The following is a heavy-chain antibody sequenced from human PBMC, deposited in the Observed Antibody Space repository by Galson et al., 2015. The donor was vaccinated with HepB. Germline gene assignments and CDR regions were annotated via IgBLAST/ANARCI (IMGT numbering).Heavy chain of an antibody. J-gene: IGHJ4*02. CDR3: AKDLHDSGGYDQYDY. Sequence: SLRLSCAASGFIFSSYAMSWVRQAPGKGLEWVSTISGGGDIAYYADSVRGRFIISRDNSKNTLHLQMNSLRAEDTAVYYCAKDLHDSGGYDQYDYWGQGTLVTVSS. V-gene: IGHV3-23*01. D-gene: IGHD3-22*01. CDR1: GFIFSSYA. CDR2: ISGGGDIA.